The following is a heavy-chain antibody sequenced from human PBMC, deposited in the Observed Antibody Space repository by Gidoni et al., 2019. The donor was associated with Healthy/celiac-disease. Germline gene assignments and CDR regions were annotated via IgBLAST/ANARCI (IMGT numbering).Heavy chain of an antibody. Sequence: QVQLVQSGAEVKKPGASVKVSCKASGYTFTGYYMHWVRQAPGQGLEWMGRINPNSGGTNDAQKFQGRVTRTRDTSISTAYMELSRLRSDDTAVYYCARDRGYYYDSSGYLDPWGQGTLVTVSS. J-gene: IGHJ5*02. V-gene: IGHV1-2*06. D-gene: IGHD3-22*01. CDR2: INPNSGGT. CDR3: ARDRGYYYDSSGYLDP. CDR1: GYTFTGYY.